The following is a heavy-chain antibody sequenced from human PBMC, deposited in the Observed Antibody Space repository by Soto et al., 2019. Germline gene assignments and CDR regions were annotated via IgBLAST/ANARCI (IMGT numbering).Heavy chain of an antibody. CDR2: ISYDGSNK. D-gene: IGHD4-4*01. CDR1: GFTFSSYG. J-gene: IGHJ4*02. CDR3: AKEGDSNSPFDY. Sequence: VQLVESGGGVVQPGRSLRLSCAASGFTFSSYGMHWVRQAPGKGLEWVAVISYDGSNKYYADSVKGRFTISRDNSKNTLYLQMNSLRAEDTAVYYCAKEGDSNSPFDYWGQGTLVTVSS. V-gene: IGHV3-30*18.